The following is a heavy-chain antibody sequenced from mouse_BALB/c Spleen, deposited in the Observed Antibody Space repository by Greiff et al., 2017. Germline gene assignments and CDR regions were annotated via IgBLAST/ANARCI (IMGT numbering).Heavy chain of an antibody. Sequence: VQLQQSGAELVRPGVSVKISCKGSGYTFTDYAMHWVKQSHAKSLEWIGVISTYYGDASYNQKFKGKATMTVDKSSSTAYMELARLTSEDSAIYYCARDYYYGSSSFFDYWGQGTTLTVSS. CDR3: ARDYYYGSSSFFDY. D-gene: IGHD1-1*01. CDR1: GYTFTDYA. CDR2: ISTYYGDA. V-gene: IGHV1S137*01. J-gene: IGHJ2*01.